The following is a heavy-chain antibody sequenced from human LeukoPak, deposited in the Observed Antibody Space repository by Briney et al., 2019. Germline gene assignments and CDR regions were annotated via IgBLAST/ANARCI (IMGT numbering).Heavy chain of an antibody. Sequence: SGGSLRLSCAASGFTFSTFTMHWVRQAPGKGLEWVAVISYDGSNKNYVDSVKGRFTISRDNSKNTLYLQMNSLRGEDTALYYCARQDGYSFDYWGQVTLVPVSS. CDR3: ARQDGYSFDY. V-gene: IGHV3-30*04. D-gene: IGHD5-24*01. J-gene: IGHJ4*02. CDR2: ISYDGSNK. CDR1: GFTFSTFT.